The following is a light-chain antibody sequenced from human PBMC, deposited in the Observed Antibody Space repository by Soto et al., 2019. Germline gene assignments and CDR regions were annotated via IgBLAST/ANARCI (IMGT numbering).Light chain of an antibody. CDR3: QQRSNWPT. J-gene: IGKJ5*01. CDR2: DAS. Sequence: EIVLTQSPATLALSPGYIATRSCRASQSVSSYLAWYQQKPGQAPRLLIYDASNRATGIPARFSGSGSGTDFTLTISSLEPEDFAVYYCQQRSNWPTFGQGTRLEIK. CDR1: QSVSSY. V-gene: IGKV3-11*01.